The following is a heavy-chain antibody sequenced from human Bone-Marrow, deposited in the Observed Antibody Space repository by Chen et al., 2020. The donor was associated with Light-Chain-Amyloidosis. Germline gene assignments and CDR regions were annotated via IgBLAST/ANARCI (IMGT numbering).Heavy chain of an antibody. D-gene: IGHD2-21*01. CDR1: GLTFSGYW. CDR2: INADGTIT. J-gene: IGHJ4*02. CDR3: GKDRWGFPDY. V-gene: IGHV3-74*01. Sequence: EVQLVESGGGLVQPGGSLRLSCAASGLTFSGYWMLWVRQTPGKGLEWVSRINADGTITHYAGSVKGRFTISRDNAKNTLYLQMSSLRAEETAVYYCGKDRWGFPDYWGQGTLVTVSS.